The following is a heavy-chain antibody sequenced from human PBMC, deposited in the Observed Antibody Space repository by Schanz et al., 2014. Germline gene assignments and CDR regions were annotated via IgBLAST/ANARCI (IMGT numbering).Heavy chain of an antibody. CDR2: IWYDGSNK. Sequence: QAQLVESGGGVVQPGGSLRLSCVASGFTFKNFGMHWVRQTPGKGLEWMAFIWYDGSNKIYADSVKVRFTISRDNSNNTLFLQMSSLRVEDTAIYYCAKDSVLVATGHDYFDYWGQGTLVTVSS. CDR1: GFTFKNFG. CDR3: AKDSVLVATGHDYFDY. V-gene: IGHV3-30*02. J-gene: IGHJ4*02. D-gene: IGHD2-21*01.